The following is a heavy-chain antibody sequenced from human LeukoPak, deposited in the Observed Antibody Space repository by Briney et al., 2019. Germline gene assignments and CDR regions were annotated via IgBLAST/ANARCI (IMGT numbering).Heavy chain of an antibody. D-gene: IGHD3-10*01. CDR3: ARKTDAKSYYPD. CDR1: GYSISSGYY. CDR2: IYYTGSI. Sequence: SETLSLTCTVSGYSISSGYYWGWIRQPPGKGLKWIGYIYYTGSIYYNPSLKSRVTMSVDTSKNQFSLRLSSVTAVDTAVYYCARKTDAKSYYPDWGQGTLVTVSS. V-gene: IGHV4-28*05. J-gene: IGHJ4*02.